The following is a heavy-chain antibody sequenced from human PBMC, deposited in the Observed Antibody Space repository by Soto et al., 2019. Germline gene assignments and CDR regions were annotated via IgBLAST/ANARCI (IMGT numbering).Heavy chain of an antibody. CDR1: GYSFTSYW. CDR2: IYPGDSDT. Sequence: SLKISCKGSGYSFTSYWIGWVRQMPGKGLEWMGIIYPGDSDTRYSPSFQGQVTISADKSISTAYLQWSSLKASDTAMYYCARVRIVGATDDAFDIWGQGTMVTVSS. D-gene: IGHD1-26*01. J-gene: IGHJ3*02. CDR3: ARVRIVGATDDAFDI. V-gene: IGHV5-51*01.